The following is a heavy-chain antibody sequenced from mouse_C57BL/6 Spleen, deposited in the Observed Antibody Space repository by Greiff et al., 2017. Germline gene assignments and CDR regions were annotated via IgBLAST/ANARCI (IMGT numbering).Heavy chain of an antibody. CDR3: ARHEDKYYYGSSYYFDY. J-gene: IGHJ2*01. CDR2: FYPGSGSI. D-gene: IGHD1-1*01. Sequence: VQLQQSGAELVKPGASVKLSCKASGYTFTEYTIHWVKQRSGQGLEWIGWFYPGSGSIKYNEKFKDKATLTADKSSSTVYMELSRVTSEDSAVYFCARHEDKYYYGSSYYFDYWGQGTTLTVSS. CDR1: GYTFTEYT. V-gene: IGHV1-62-2*01.